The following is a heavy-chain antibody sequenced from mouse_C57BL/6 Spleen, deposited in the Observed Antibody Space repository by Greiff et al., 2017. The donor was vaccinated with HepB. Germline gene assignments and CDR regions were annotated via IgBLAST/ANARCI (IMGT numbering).Heavy chain of an antibody. CDR1: GYTFTSYG. Sequence: QVQLQQSGAELARPGASVKLSCKASGYTFTSYGISWVKQRTGQGLEWIGEIYPRSGNTYYNEKFKGKATLTADKSSSTAYMELRSLTSEDSAVYFCARSGGSSGPFAYWGQVTLVTVSA. CDR2: IYPRSGNT. D-gene: IGHD3-2*02. J-gene: IGHJ3*01. CDR3: ARSGGSSGPFAY. V-gene: IGHV1-81*01.